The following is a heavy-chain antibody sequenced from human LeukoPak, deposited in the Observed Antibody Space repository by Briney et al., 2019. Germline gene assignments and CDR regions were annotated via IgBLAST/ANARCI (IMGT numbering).Heavy chain of an antibody. CDR1: GFTFSSYW. Sequence: PGGSLRPSCAASGFTFSSYWMHWVRQAPGKGLVWVSRINSDGSSTSYADSVKGRFTISRDNAKNTLYLQMNSLRAEDTAVYYCARDQARITIFGVPSDAFDIWGQGTMVTVSS. CDR2: INSDGSST. D-gene: IGHD3-3*01. J-gene: IGHJ3*02. V-gene: IGHV3-74*01. CDR3: ARDQARITIFGVPSDAFDI.